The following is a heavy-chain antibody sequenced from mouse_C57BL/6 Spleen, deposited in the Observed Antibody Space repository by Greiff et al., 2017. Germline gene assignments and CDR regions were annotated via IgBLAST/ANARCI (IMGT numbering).Heavy chain of an antibody. D-gene: IGHD2-3*01. CDR2: IHPNSGST. CDR1: GYTFTSYW. Sequence: QVQLQQPGAELVKPGASVKLSCKASGYTFTSYWMHWVQQRPGQGLAWIGMIHPNSGSTNYTEKFKSKATLTVDKSSSTAYMHHSSRTSEDSAGDYCASGGYYENDWGKGTTRTVSS. J-gene: IGHJ2*01. CDR3: ASGGYYEND. V-gene: IGHV1-64*01.